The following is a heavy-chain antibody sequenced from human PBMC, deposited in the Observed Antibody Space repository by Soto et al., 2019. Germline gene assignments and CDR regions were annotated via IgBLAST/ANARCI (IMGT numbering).Heavy chain of an antibody. J-gene: IGHJ4*02. CDR1: GGSVSSGGNY. CDR3: ARGLSSPSAAGV. D-gene: IGHD6-6*01. V-gene: IGHV4-39*01. Sequence: QLQLQESGPGLVKPSETLSLTCAVSGGSVSSGGNYWGWIRQSPGKGLEWIGSVHDTGTTHYNPSFTSRVTISVDTSKNQFSLNVNSVTAADTAVYYCARGLSSPSAAGVWGQGTLVSVSS. CDR2: VHDTGTT.